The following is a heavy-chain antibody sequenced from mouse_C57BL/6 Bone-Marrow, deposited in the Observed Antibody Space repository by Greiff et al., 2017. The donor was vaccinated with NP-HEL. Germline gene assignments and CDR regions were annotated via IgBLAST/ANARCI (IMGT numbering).Heavy chain of an antibody. CDR1: GYTFTSYG. Sequence: QVQLQQSGAELARPGASVKLSCKASGYTFTSYGISWVKQRTGQGLEWIGEIYPRSGNTYYNEKFKGKATLTADKSSSTAYMELRSLTSEDSAVYVCARGRLRYPYWYFDVWGTGTTVTVSA. CDR3: ARGRLRYPYWYFDV. V-gene: IGHV1-81*01. D-gene: IGHD1-1*01. J-gene: IGHJ1*03. CDR2: IYPRSGNT.